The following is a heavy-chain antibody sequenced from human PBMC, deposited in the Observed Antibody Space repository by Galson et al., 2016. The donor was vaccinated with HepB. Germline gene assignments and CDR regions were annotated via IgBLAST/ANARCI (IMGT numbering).Heavy chain of an antibody. V-gene: IGHV1-18*04. J-gene: IGHJ3*02. CDR2: ISPYNGYT. Sequence: SVKVSCKASGYPFTTYYINWVRQAPGQGLEWIGIISPYNGYTNYAQNFQGRVSMSTDTATSTAYMELRSLKSDDTAVYFGARDECRRNGLYVAFDIWGQGTMVTVSS. D-gene: IGHD6-19*01. CDR1: GYPFTTYY. CDR3: ARDECRRNGLYVAFDI.